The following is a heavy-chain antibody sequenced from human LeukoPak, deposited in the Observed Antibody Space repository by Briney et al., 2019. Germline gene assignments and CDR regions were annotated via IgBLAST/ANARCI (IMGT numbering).Heavy chain of an antibody. CDR2: MSDDGSEK. CDR3: AREADSGYYRTVDY. D-gene: IGHD2-15*01. J-gene: IGHJ4*02. V-gene: IGHV3-30-3*01. Sequence: GGSLRLSCTASGFTLSRFAMHWVRQAPGKGLEWLGHMSDDGSEKHYVDSVRGRFTISRDPSKNTLYLEMTSLRTEDTAVYYCAREADSGYYRTVDYWGQGTMVTVSS. CDR1: GFTLSRFA.